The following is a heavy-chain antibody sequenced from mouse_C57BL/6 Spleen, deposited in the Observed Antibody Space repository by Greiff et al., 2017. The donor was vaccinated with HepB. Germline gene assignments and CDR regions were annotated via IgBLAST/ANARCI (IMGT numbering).Heavy chain of an antibody. CDR3: ARKEDGYDDYAMDY. CDR2: INPNYGTT. J-gene: IGHJ4*01. D-gene: IGHD2-2*01. CDR1: GYSFTDYN. Sequence: QLKESGPELVKPGASVKISCKASGYSFTDYNMNWVKQSNGKSLEWIGVINPNYGTTSYNQKFKGKATLTVDQSSSTAYMQLNSLTSEDSAVYYCARKEDGYDDYAMDYWGQGTSVTVSS. V-gene: IGHV1-39*01.